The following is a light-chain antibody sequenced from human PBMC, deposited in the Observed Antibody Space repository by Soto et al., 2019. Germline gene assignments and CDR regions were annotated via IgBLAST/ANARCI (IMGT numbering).Light chain of an antibody. CDR2: GAN. J-gene: IGKJ3*01. CDR3: QKYDSAPET. Sequence: DIQMTQSPSSLSASVGDSVIITCRASQGISNSLAWYQQKPGEVPKRLIFGANAIQSGVPSRFSGSGSGTEFTLTISSLQPEDVATYYCQKYDSAPETFGPGTKVEIK. CDR1: QGISNS. V-gene: IGKV1-27*01.